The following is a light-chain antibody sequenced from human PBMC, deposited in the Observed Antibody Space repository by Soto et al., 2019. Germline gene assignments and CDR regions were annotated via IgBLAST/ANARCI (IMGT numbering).Light chain of an antibody. J-gene: IGLJ1*01. CDR3: SSYTSSRAYV. Sequence: QSVLAQPASLSGSPGQSITISCTGTISDVGGYNYVSWYQQQSGKAPKLMIHEVSNRPSGVSNRFSGSKSGNTASLTISGLQAEDEADYYCSSYTSSRAYVFGIGTKVTV. CDR2: EVS. CDR1: ISDVGGYNY. V-gene: IGLV2-14*01.